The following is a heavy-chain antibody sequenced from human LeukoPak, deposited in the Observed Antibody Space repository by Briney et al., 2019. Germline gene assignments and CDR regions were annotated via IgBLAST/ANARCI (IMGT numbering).Heavy chain of an antibody. CDR2: IYYTGNT. D-gene: IGHD3/OR15-3a*01. CDR3: ARQTGSGLFTLP. V-gene: IGHV4-39*01. CDR1: GVSISSSNSY. Sequence: SETLSLTCTVSGVSISSSNSYWGWIRQPPGKGLERIGSIYYTGNTYYNASLKSRVTISIDTSKNQISLGLTSVTAADTAMYYCARQTGSGLFTLPGGQGTLVTVSS. J-gene: IGHJ4*02.